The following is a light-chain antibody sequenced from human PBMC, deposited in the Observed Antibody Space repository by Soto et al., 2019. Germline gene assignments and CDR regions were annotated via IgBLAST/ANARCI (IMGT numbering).Light chain of an antibody. CDR3: QQYGSSPFT. CDR2: GAS. V-gene: IGKV3-20*01. CDR1: QSVSSSY. J-gene: IGKJ4*01. Sequence: DIVLTQSPGTLSLSPGERATLSCRASQSVSSSYLAWYQQKPGQAPRLLIYGASIRATSIPDRFSGSGSGTAFTLTISRLEPEDFAVEYCQQYGSSPFTFGGGTKVEIK.